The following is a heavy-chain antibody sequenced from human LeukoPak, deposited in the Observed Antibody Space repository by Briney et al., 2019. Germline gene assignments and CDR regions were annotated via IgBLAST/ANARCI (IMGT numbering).Heavy chain of an antibody. CDR1: GFTVNFNY. V-gene: IGHV3-66*01. J-gene: IGHJ4*02. CDR2: IYSGGTT. Sequence: GRSLRLSCAASGFTVNFNYMTWVRQAPGKGLEWVSIIYSGGTTYYADSVKGRFTMSRDESKNTLYLQMNSLRAEDTAVYYCAREWLRRIDYWGQGTLVTVSS. CDR3: AREWLRRIDY. D-gene: IGHD5-12*01.